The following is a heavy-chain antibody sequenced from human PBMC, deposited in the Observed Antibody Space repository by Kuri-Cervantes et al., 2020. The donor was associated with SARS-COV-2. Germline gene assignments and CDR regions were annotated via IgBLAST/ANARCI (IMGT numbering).Heavy chain of an antibody. Sequence: GGSLRLSCAASGFNFSRTDMHWVRRAPGKGLEWVAVISHDGKNKKCIASGKGRFTISRDNSQNTLYPHMKSLRSEDTAMYYCAKDRVGVQDFWGQGTLVTVSS. J-gene: IGHJ4*02. CDR2: ISHDGKNK. V-gene: IGHV3-30*18. D-gene: IGHD2-21*01. CDR3: AKDRVGVQDF. CDR1: GFNFSRTD.